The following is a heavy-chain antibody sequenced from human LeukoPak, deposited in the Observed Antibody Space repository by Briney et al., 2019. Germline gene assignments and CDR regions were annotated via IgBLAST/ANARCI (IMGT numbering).Heavy chain of an antibody. V-gene: IGHV3-21*01. J-gene: IGHJ3*02. D-gene: IGHD4-11*01. CDR3: ARETMTTVTLGDAFDI. CDR1: GFTFSTYS. CDR2: ISRSSSYI. Sequence: GGSLRLSCAASGFTFSTYSMNWVRQAPGKGLEWVSSISRSSSYIYYADSVKGRFTIPRDNAKNSLYLQMNSLRAEDTAVYYCARETMTTVTLGDAFDIWGQGTMVTVSS.